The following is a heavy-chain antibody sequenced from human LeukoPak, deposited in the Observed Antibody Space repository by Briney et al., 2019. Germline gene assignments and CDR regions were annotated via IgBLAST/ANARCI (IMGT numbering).Heavy chain of an antibody. CDR1: GFTFSSYS. CDR2: ISSSSSYI. V-gene: IGHV3-21*04. J-gene: IGHJ4*02. D-gene: IGHD6-19*01. CDR3: ALELAVAGTFDY. Sequence: GGSLRLSCAASGFTFSSYSMNWVRQAPGKGLEWLSSISSSSSYIYYADSVKGRFTISGDNSKNTLYLQMNSLRAEDTAVYYCALELAVAGTFDYWGQGTLVTVSS.